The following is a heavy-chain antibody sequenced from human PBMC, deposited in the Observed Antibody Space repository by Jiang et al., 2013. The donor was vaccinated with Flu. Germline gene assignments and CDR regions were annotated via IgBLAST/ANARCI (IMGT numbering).Heavy chain of an antibody. D-gene: IGHD1-26*01. CDR2: IYYSGST. Sequence: SLTCTVSGGSISSYYWSWIRQPPGKGLEWIGYIYYSGSTNYNPSLKSRVTISVDTSKNQFSLKLSSVTAADTAVYYCARDGAYSGSYLALDYWGQGTLVTVSS. J-gene: IGHJ4*02. V-gene: IGHV4-59*01. CDR1: GGSISSYY. CDR3: ARDGAYSGSYLALDY.